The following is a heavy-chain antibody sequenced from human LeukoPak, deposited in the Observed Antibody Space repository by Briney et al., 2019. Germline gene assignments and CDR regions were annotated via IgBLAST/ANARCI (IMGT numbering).Heavy chain of an antibody. CDR1: GGTFSSYA. V-gene: IGHV1-69*04. CDR3: ARCPPGGSGSYTLCYGMDV. D-gene: IGHD3-10*01. CDR2: IIPIFGIA. Sequence: ASVKVSCKASGGTFSSYAISWVRQAPGQGLEWMERIIPIFGIANYAQKFQGRVTITADKSTSTAYMELSSLRSEDTAVYYCARCPPGGSGSYTLCYGMDVWGQGTTVTVSS. J-gene: IGHJ6*02.